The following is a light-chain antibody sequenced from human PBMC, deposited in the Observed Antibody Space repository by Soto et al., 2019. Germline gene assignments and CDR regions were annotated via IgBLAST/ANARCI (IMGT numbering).Light chain of an antibody. Sequence: QSVLTQPPSVSGAPGQRVTISCTGSSSNIGAGYDVHWYQQLPGTAPKLLIYGNSNRPSVVPDRFSGSKSGTSASLAITGLQAEDEADYYCQSYDSSLSGYVCGTGTKLNVL. CDR2: GNS. V-gene: IGLV1-40*01. CDR3: QSYDSSLSGYV. J-gene: IGLJ1*01. CDR1: SSNIGAGYD.